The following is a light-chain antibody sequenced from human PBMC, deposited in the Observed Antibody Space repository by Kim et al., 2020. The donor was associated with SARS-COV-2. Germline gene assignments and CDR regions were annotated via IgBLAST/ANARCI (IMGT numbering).Light chain of an antibody. CDR3: QHYIRFPYT. Sequence: SASVGDRVTITCRASESIDNLLALYQQKPGKAPKLLIYVASTLESGVPSRFRGSGSGTEFTLTITSLQPDDFATYYCQHYIRFPYTFGQGTELEI. CDR2: VAS. J-gene: IGKJ2*01. CDR1: ESIDNL. V-gene: IGKV1-5*03.